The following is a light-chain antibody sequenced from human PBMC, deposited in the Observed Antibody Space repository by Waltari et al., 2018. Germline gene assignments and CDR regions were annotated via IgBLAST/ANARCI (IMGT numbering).Light chain of an antibody. Sequence: EIVLTQSPGTLSLSPGESATLSCRTSQSVTRALAWYQQKHGQAPRLLIAGASNRATGIPDRFSGSGSGTDFSLTISSLEPEDFAVYYCQHYLRLPVTFGQGTKLEVK. J-gene: IGKJ1*01. CDR2: GAS. CDR1: QSVTRA. V-gene: IGKV3-20*01. CDR3: QHYLRLPVT.